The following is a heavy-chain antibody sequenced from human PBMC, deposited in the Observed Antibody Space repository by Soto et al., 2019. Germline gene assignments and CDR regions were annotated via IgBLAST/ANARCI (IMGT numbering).Heavy chain of an antibody. CDR3: AGDKSRSIFGGVIKNSRWGGFDP. V-gene: IGHV3-48*02. D-gene: IGHD3-3*01. CDR2: ISSSSSTI. J-gene: IGHJ5*02. Sequence: EVQLVESGGGLVQPGGSLRLSCAASGFTFSSYSMNWVRQAPGKGLEWVSYISSSSSTIYYADSVQGRFTISRDNAKNSLYLQMNSPRDEDTAEYDCAGDKSRSIFGGVIKNSRWGGFDPCGQGTLVTVSS. CDR1: GFTFSSYS.